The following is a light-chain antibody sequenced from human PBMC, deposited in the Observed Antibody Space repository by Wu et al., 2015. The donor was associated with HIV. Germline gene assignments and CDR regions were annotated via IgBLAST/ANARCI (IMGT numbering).Light chain of an antibody. V-gene: IGKV3-20*01. CDR2: VAS. J-gene: IGKJ2*01. CDR3: QHYGNSPYT. Sequence: DIVLTQSPGTLSLSPGERASLSCRASQSVGFNYLAWYQQKRGQAPRLLIYVASTRATGIPDRFSGSGSGTDFTLTISRLDPEDFAVYYCQHYGNSPYTFGQGTKLEIK. CDR1: QSVGFNY.